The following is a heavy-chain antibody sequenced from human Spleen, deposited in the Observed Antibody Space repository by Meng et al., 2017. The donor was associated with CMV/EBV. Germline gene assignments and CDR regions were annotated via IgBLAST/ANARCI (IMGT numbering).Heavy chain of an antibody. CDR3: ARGYSSSSGFYYGLDV. D-gene: IGHD6-6*01. V-gene: IGHV2-70*13. CDR1: GFSLTTSGMS. J-gene: IGHJ6*02. CDR2: IDWDEDK. Sequence: SGPTLVKPTQTLTLTCSFSGFSLTTSGMSVTWVRQLPGKALEWLALIDWDEDKYYSTSLKTRLTISKDTPKNQVVLIMTNMNPADTGTYYCARGYSSSSGFYYGLDVWGQGTTVTVSS.